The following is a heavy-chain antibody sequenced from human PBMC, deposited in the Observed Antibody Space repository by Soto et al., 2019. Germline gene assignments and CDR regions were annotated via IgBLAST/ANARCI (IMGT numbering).Heavy chain of an antibody. CDR3: ARVVFWSGYYLAPTDMNYYYYMDV. CDR2: IKQDGSEK. V-gene: IGHV3-7*01. Sequence: GGSLRLSCAASGFTFSSYWMSWVRQAPGKGLEWVANIKQDGSEKYYVDSVKGRFTISRDNAKNSLYLQMNSLRAEDTAVYYCARVVFWSGYYLAPTDMNYYYYMDVWGKGTTVTISS. D-gene: IGHD3-3*01. CDR1: GFTFSSYW. J-gene: IGHJ6*03.